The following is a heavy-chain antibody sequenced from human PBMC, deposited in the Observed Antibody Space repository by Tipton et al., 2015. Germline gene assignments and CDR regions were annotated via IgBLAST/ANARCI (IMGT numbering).Heavy chain of an antibody. V-gene: IGHV3-33*06. D-gene: IGHD3-22*01. CDR1: GFTFSNYG. CDR2: IWCDGSNK. J-gene: IGHJ3*02. CDR3: AKSATMIVVVDAFDI. Sequence: SLRLSCAASGFTFSNYGMHWVRQAPGKGLEWVAVIWCDGSNKYYADSVKGRFTISRDNSKNTLYLQMNSLRAEDTAVYYCAKSATMIVVVDAFDIWGQGTMVTVSS.